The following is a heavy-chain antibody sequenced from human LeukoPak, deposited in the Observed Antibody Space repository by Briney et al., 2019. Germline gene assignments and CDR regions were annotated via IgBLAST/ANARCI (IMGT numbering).Heavy chain of an antibody. D-gene: IGHD5-12*01. J-gene: IGHJ4*02. CDR3: ATDKYGGPVH. CDR1: GFTFSDSS. Sequence: GGSLRLSCAASGFTFSDSSMNWVRQGPGKGPEWLSYISPTSHTLYADSVKGRFTISRDNAKNSLYLQMNSLKDEDTAVYYCATDKYGGPVHWGQGTLVTVSS. V-gene: IGHV3-69-1*01. CDR2: ISPTSHT.